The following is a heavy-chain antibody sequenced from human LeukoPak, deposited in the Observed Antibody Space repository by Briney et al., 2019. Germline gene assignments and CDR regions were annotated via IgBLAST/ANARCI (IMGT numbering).Heavy chain of an antibody. D-gene: IGHD6-13*01. J-gene: IGHJ6*02. V-gene: IGHV4-34*01. CDR3: ARSQSSGKTAAGDAYYFYHGMDV. Sequence: SETLSLTCGVSGGSFSSHYWTWIRQPPEKGLEWIGEINPRGSTNYNPSLESRVTVSADTSKNQFSPNLSSVTAADTALYYCARSQSSGKTAAGDAYYFYHGMDVWGLGTTVTVS. CDR2: INPRGST. CDR1: GGSFSSHY.